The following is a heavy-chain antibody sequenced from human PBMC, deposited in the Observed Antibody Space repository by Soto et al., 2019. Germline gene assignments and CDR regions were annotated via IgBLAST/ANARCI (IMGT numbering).Heavy chain of an antibody. J-gene: IGHJ4*02. CDR1: GGSLRSHY. V-gene: IGHV4-59*11. CDR3: ARLYCSGGTGGESDY. D-gene: IGHD2-15*01. Sequence: SETLSLTCTVSGGSLRSHYWSLIRQPPGKGLEWIGYIYYSGGTNYNPSLKSRIALSVDTSKNQISLTLRSVTAADTDIYYCARLYCSGGTGGESDYWGQGTLVTVFS. CDR2: IYYSGGT.